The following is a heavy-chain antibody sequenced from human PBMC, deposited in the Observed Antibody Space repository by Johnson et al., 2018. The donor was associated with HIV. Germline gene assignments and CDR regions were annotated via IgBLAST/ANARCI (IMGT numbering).Heavy chain of an antibody. Sequence: VESGGGLVQPGGSLRVSCAASGFTFSNYAIHWVRQAPGKGLEYVSAISGNGGSTYYANSVKGRFTISRDNSKNTPYLQMGSLRAEEMGVYYCARLRSPDAFDIWGQGTMVTVSS. J-gene: IGHJ3*02. V-gene: IGHV3-64*01. CDR1: GFTFSNYA. CDR3: ARLRSPDAFDI. CDR2: ISGNGGST. D-gene: IGHD2-15*01.